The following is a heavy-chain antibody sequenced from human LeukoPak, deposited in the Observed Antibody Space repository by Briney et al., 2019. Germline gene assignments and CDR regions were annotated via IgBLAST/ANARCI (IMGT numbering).Heavy chain of an antibody. CDR1: GFTFDDYG. V-gene: IGHV3-20*03. Sequence: GGSLRLSSAASGFTFDDYGMSWVRQVPGKGPEWVSGINWNGESTGYADSVKGRFTISRDNTKNSLYLQMNSLRAEDTALYYCAREGYSSRIYYYHYMDVWGKGTTVTVSS. J-gene: IGHJ6*03. CDR3: AREGYSSRIYYYHYMDV. CDR2: INWNGEST. D-gene: IGHD6-13*01.